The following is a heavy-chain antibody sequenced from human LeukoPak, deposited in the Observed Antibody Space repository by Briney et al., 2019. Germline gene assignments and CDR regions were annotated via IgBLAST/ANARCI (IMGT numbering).Heavy chain of an antibody. D-gene: IGHD6-19*01. J-gene: IGHJ3*02. Sequence: PGGPLSLSCAASGFTFSSYWMSWFRQAPGKGLEWVATIKQDGSEKYYVDSVKGRFTISRDNAKNSLYLQMNSLRAEDTAVYYCARGRASIAVAGSGAFDIWGQGTMVTVSS. CDR2: IKQDGSEK. V-gene: IGHV3-7*01. CDR1: GFTFSSYW. CDR3: ARGRASIAVAGSGAFDI.